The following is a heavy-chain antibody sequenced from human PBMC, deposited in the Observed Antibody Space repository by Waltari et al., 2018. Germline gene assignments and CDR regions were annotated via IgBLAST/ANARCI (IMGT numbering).Heavy chain of an antibody. CDR3: ARSRGYNGYDLDY. J-gene: IGHJ4*02. CDR1: GFIFSDYY. Sequence: QVQLVESGGGLVKPGGSLRLSCAASGFIFSDYYMSWLRQAPGKGLEWVSHISSSGSSIHYADSVKGRFTISRDNSKNSLYLQMNSLRAEDTAVYYCARSRGYNGYDLDYWGQGTLVTVSS. CDR2: ISSSGSSI. D-gene: IGHD5-12*01. V-gene: IGHV3-11*01.